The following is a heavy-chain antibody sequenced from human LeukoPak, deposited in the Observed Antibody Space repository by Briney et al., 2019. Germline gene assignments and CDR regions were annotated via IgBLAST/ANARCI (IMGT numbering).Heavy chain of an antibody. Sequence: SETLSLTCTVSGGSISSSPYYWGWIRQPPGKGLEWIGNIYYGGSTYYNPSLKTRVTISVDTSKNQLSLKLTSVTAADTAVYYCARHASVDGNWPRPLDYWGQGSLVTVSS. CDR2: IYYGGST. CDR1: GGSISSSPYY. D-gene: IGHD6-19*01. J-gene: IGHJ4*02. V-gene: IGHV4-39*01. CDR3: ARHASVDGNWPRPLDY.